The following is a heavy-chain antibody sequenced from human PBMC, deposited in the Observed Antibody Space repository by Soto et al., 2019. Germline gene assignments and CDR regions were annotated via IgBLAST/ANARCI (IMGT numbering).Heavy chain of an antibody. CDR2: ISANSGDT. V-gene: IGHV1-18*04. Sequence: ASVKVSCKASGYTFANYGISWVRQAPGQGLEWMGWISANSGDTNYAQKVQGRVTMTTDTSTRTAYMELRSLRSDDTAVYYCARAAYRSLWFLSHWAQGTLVTVSS. J-gene: IGHJ4*02. CDR1: GYTFANYG. D-gene: IGHD3-9*01. CDR3: ARAAYRSLWFLSH.